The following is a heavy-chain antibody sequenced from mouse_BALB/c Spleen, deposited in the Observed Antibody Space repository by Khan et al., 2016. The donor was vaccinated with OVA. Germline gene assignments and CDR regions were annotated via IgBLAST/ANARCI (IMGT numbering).Heavy chain of an antibody. J-gene: IGHJ3*01. V-gene: IGHV1-7*01. Sequence: QVQLMESGAELAKPGASVKLSCKASGYTFTSYWMHWVKQRPGQGLEWIGYIDPSTVYTEYNHKFRVKATLSVDNSSTTVYMQLTSLTSEDSAIYYCVSHGCSSAWFTYWGQGTMVTVSA. CDR3: VSHGCSSAWFTY. CDR1: GYTFTSYW. CDR2: IDPSTVYT. D-gene: IGHD1-1*01.